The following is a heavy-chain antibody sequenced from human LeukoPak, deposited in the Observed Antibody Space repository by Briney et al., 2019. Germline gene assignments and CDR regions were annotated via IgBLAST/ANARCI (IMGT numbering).Heavy chain of an antibody. Sequence: PGGSLRLSCAASGFNVDDFAMHWVRQTPGKGLEWVAAISWDDDSTYYVDSVKGRFTIPRDNSKNSLYLQMNSLRSDDTALYYCARGLGGLDWGQGTLVTVSS. V-gene: IGHV3-43D*04. D-gene: IGHD3-10*01. J-gene: IGHJ4*02. CDR3: ARGLGGLD. CDR1: GFNVDDFA. CDR2: ISWDDDST.